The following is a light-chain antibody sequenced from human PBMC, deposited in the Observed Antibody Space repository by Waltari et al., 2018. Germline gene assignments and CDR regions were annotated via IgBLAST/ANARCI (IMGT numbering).Light chain of an antibody. CDR1: QDISNY. Sequence: DIQMTQSPSSLSASVGDRVTITCQASQDISNYLNWYQLKPGKAPKLLIYDASNLETGVPSRFSGSASDTDFSFTISSLQPEDIATYYCQQYDNLPYTFGQGTKLEIK. J-gene: IGKJ2*01. CDR2: DAS. CDR3: QQYDNLPYT. V-gene: IGKV1-33*01.